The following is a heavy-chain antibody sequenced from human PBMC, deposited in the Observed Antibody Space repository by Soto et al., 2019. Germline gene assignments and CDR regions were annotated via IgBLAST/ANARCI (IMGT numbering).Heavy chain of an antibody. CDR2: IIPIVGTA. CDR3: ARAPEYSSSSGVCDY. V-gene: IGHV1-69*01. CDR1: GGTFSSYA. D-gene: IGHD6-6*01. J-gene: IGHJ4*02. Sequence: QVQLVQSGAEVKKPGSSVKVSCKASGGTFSSYAISWVRQAPGQGLEWMGGIIPIVGTANYAQKFQGRVTITEDESTSTADMELSSVRSEDTAVYYCARAPEYSSSSGVCDYWGQGTLVTVSS.